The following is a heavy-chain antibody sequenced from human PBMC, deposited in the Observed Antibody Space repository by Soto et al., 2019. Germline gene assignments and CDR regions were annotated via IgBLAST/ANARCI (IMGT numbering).Heavy chain of an antibody. Sequence: QVQLVQSGAEVKKPGASVKVSCKASGYTFTSYGISWVRQAPGQGLEWMGWISAYNGNTNYAQKLQGRVTMTTDASTSTAYMELRSPRSDDTDVYYCARSIAAAVDFDYWGQGALVTVSS. V-gene: IGHV1-18*01. D-gene: IGHD6-13*01. CDR1: GYTFTSYG. CDR3: ARSIAAAVDFDY. CDR2: ISAYNGNT. J-gene: IGHJ4*02.